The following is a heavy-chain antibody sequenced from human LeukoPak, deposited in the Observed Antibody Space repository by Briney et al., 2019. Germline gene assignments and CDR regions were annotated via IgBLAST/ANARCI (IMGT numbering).Heavy chain of an antibody. CDR1: IFSFSTFG. D-gene: IGHD4-17*01. Sequence: PGGSLRLSCAASIFSFSTFGFHWVRQAPGKGLEWVAFIPYDGSDKYYADSVKGRSTVSRDNSKNTLYLHMNSLRVEDTAVYYCAKGLGDYDDFRLGFWGQGTLVTVSS. J-gene: IGHJ4*02. CDR2: IPYDGSDK. CDR3: AKGLGDYDDFRLGF. V-gene: IGHV3-30*02.